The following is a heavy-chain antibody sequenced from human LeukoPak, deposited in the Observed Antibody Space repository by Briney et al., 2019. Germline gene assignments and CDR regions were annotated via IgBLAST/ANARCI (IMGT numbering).Heavy chain of an antibody. D-gene: IGHD1-1*01. CDR2: MYYRGST. V-gene: IGHV4-39*07. CDR1: GGSISSSSHY. J-gene: IGHJ4*02. Sequence: SETLSLTCTVSGGSISSSSHYWGWIRQPPGKGLEWIGSMYYRGSTYHNPSLKSRVTISVDTSKNQFSLKLRSVTAADTAVYYCARDGNALWGQGTLVTVSS. CDR3: ARDGNAL.